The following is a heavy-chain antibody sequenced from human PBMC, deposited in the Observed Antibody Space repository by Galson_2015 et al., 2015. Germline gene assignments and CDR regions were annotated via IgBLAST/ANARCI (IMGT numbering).Heavy chain of an antibody. J-gene: IGHJ6*02. CDR2: IIPIFGTA. CDR3: ARGAPPTVTTHVNDYYYYGMDV. CDR1: GGTFSSYA. Sequence: SVKVSCKASGGTFSSYAISWVRQAPGQGLEWMGGIIPIFGTANYAQKFQGRVTITADESTSTAYMELSSLRSEDTAVYYCARGAPPTVTTHVNDYYYYGMDVWGQGTTVTVSS. D-gene: IGHD4-17*01. V-gene: IGHV1-69*13.